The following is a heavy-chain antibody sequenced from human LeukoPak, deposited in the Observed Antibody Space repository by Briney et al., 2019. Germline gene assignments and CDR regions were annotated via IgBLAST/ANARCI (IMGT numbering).Heavy chain of an antibody. Sequence: SETLSLTCTGSGVSIRSSSYSWGWIRQPPGKGLEWIGSISYSGSTYYNPSLKSRVTISVDTSRNQFSLKLSSVTAADTAVYYCAAYDSSGHDAFDIWGQGTMVTVSS. CDR3: AAYDSSGHDAFDI. J-gene: IGHJ3*02. V-gene: IGHV4-39*01. CDR1: GVSIRSSSYS. CDR2: ISYSGST. D-gene: IGHD3-22*01.